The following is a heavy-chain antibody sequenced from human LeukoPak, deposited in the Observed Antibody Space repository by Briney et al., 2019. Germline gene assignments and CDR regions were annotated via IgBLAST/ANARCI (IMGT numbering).Heavy chain of an antibody. CDR1: GGSISSYY. J-gene: IGHJ5*02. CDR3: ARDKDGAGNWFDP. Sequence: SETLSLTCTVSGGSISSYYWSRIRQPPGKGLEWIGYIYYSGSTNYNPSLKSRVTISVDTSKNQFSLKLSSVTAADTAVYYCARDKDGAGNWFDPWGQGTLVTVSS. D-gene: IGHD1-26*01. V-gene: IGHV4-59*01. CDR2: IYYSGST.